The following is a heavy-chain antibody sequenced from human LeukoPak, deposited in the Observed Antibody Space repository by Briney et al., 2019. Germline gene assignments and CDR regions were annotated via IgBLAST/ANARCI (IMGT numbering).Heavy chain of an antibody. CDR1: GGTFSSYT. Sequence: SVKVSCKASGGTFSSYTISWVRQAPGQGLEWMGRIIPILGIANYAQKFQGRVTITADKSTSTAYMELSSLRSEDTAVYYCARARGIAMAGYYFDYWGQGTLVTVSS. J-gene: IGHJ4*02. D-gene: IGHD6-19*01. CDR3: ARARGIAMAGYYFDY. CDR2: IIPILGIA. V-gene: IGHV1-69*02.